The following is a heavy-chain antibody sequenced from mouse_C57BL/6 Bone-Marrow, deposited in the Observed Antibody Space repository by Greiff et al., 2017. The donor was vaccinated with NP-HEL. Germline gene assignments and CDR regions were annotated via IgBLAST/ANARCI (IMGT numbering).Heavy chain of an antibody. Sequence: QVQLQQPGAELVKPGASVKLSCKASGYTFTSYWMHWVKQRPGQGLEWIGMIHPNSGSTNYNEKFKSKATLTVDKSSSTAYMQLSSLTSEDSAVYYCATRSSSAWFAYWRQGTLVTVSA. CDR2: IHPNSGST. J-gene: IGHJ3*01. CDR3: ATRSSSAWFAY. V-gene: IGHV1-64*01. CDR1: GYTFTSYW. D-gene: IGHD1-1*01.